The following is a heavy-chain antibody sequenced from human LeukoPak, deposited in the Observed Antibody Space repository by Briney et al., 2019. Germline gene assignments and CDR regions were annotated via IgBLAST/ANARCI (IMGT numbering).Heavy chain of an antibody. CDR3: ARRASMVSRSRSLYYFDY. Sequence: KPSETLSLTCTVSGGSISSYYWSWIRQPPGKGLEWIGHIYTSGSTNYNPSLKSRVTISVDTSKNQFSLKLSSVTAADTAVYYCARRASMVSRSRSLYYFDYWGQGTLVTVSS. J-gene: IGHJ4*02. D-gene: IGHD3-10*01. CDR2: IYTSGST. CDR1: GGSISSYY. V-gene: IGHV4-4*09.